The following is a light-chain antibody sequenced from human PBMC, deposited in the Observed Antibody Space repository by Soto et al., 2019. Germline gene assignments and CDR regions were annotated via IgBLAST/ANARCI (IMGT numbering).Light chain of an antibody. J-gene: IGKJ5*01. CDR1: QSVSSSY. CDR3: QKYNTDPYT. Sequence: EIVLTQSPGTLSLSPGERATLSFRSSQSVSSSYLAWYQQRPGQAPRLLIFGASSRATGIPPRFSGSGSGTHFTLTISNLQPEDAETYYCQKYNTDPYTFGQGTRLEIK. CDR2: GAS. V-gene: IGKV3-20*01.